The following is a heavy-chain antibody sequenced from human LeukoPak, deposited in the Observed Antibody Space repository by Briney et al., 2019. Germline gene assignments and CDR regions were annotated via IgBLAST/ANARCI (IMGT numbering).Heavy chain of an antibody. D-gene: IGHD1-26*01. CDR1: GFTFNSYA. CDR3: AKDLGRYRNNYFDY. J-gene: IGHJ4*02. CDR2: ISGSGGGT. Sequence: GGSLRLSCAASGFTFNSYAMGWVRQAPEKGLEWVATISGSGGGTYYADSVRGRFTISRDDSKNTLYLQMNSLRAEDTAVYYCAKDLGRYRNNYFDYWGQGTLVTVSS. V-gene: IGHV3-23*01.